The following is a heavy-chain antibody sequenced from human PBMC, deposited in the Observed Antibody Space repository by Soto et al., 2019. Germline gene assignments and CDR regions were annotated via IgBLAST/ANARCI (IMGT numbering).Heavy chain of an antibody. CDR2: IYYSGST. V-gene: IGHV4-59*01. J-gene: IGHJ6*02. CDR3: ARGADYYDTRNYGMDV. CDR1: GGSISSYY. Sequence: QVQLQESGPGLVKPSETLSLTCTVSGGSISSYYWSWIRQPPGKGLEWIGYIYYSGSTNYNPSLKSRVTISXXTXKXXSSLKLSSVTAADTAVYYCARGADYYDTRNYGMDVWGQGTTVTVSS. D-gene: IGHD3-22*01.